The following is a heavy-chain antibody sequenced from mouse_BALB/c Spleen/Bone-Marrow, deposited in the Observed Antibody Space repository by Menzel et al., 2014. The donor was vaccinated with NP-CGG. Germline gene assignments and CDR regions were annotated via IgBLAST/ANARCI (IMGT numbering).Heavy chain of an antibody. V-gene: IGHV3-2*02. CDR1: GYSITTDYA. J-gene: IGHJ3*01. Sequence: EVHLVESGPGLVKPSQSLSLPCTVTGYSITTDYAWHWIRQFPGNKLEWMGCISYSGYTCFNPSLKSRISITRDTSKNQFFLHLNSVTTEDTGTYYCARGGGPYDGPAWFAYWGQGTLVTVSA. CDR2: ISYSGYT. CDR3: ARGGGPYDGPAWFAY. D-gene: IGHD2-12*01.